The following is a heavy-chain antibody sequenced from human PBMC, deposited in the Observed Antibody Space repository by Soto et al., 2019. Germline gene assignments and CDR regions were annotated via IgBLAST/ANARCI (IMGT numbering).Heavy chain of an antibody. J-gene: IGHJ4*02. V-gene: IGHV1-8*01. CDR1: GYTLTTFD. CDR3: ARGDDYGDYTFDY. CDR2: MNPNSGNT. D-gene: IGHD4-17*01. Sequence: ASLKVSCQASGYTLTTFDIQWGRQATGQGLEWMGWMNPNSGNTGYAQKFQGRVTMTRNTSISTAYMELSSLRSEDTAVYYCARGDDYGDYTFDYWGQGTLVTVSS.